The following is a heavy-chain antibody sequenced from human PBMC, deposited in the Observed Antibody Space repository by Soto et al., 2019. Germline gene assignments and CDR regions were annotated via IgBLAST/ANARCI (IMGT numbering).Heavy chain of an antibody. CDR3: AKEVPVMWGFGGLKGGFDY. CDR2: ISGSGGST. CDR1: GFTFSSYA. D-gene: IGHD3-16*01. V-gene: IGHV3-23*01. J-gene: IGHJ4*02. Sequence: EVQLLESGGGLVQPGGSLRLSCAASGFTFSSYAMSWVRQAPGKGLEWVSAISGSGGSTYYADSVKGRFTISRDNSKNTLYLQMNSLRAEDTAVYYCAKEVPVMWGFGGLKGGFDYWGQGTLVTVSS.